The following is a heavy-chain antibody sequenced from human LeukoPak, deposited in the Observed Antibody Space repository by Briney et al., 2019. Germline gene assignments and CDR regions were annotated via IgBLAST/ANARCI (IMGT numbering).Heavy chain of an antibody. Sequence: PGGSLRLSCAASGFSFSDHYMDWVRQAPGKGLEWVGRTRNKANSYTTEYAASVKGRFTISRDDSKNSLYLQMNSLKTEDTAVYYCVREPWGSSSWYRYYFDYWGQGTLVTVSS. V-gene: IGHV3-72*01. D-gene: IGHD6-13*01. CDR2: TRNKANSYTT. J-gene: IGHJ4*02. CDR1: GFSFSDHY. CDR3: VREPWGSSSWYRYYFDY.